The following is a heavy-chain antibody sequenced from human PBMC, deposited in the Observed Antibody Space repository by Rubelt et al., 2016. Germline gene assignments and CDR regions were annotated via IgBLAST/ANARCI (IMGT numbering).Heavy chain of an antibody. V-gene: IGHV1-8*02. CDR1: GYIFTSYG. CDR3: ARGLPLTVTTTFAMDV. CDR2: MNPSSGNT. J-gene: IGHJ6*02. Sequence: QVQLVQSGAEVKKPGASVKVSCKASGYIFTSYGFSWVRQAPGQGLEWMGWMNPSSGNTGYVRKFQGRVTMTRNTSINTAYMELSSLRSEDTAVYYCARGLPLTVTTTFAMDVWGQGTTVTVSS. D-gene: IGHD4-17*01.